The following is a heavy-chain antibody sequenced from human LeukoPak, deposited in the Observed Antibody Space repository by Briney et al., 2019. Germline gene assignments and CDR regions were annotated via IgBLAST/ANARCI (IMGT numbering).Heavy chain of an antibody. Sequence: GASVKVSCKASGYTFTSYYMHWVRQAPGQGLEWMGIINPSGGSTSYAQKFQGRVTMTRDMSTSTDYMELRSLRSDDTAVYYCATGGRWELPRPYAFEIWGQGTMVTVSS. CDR2: INPSGGST. CDR1: GYTFTSYY. D-gene: IGHD1-26*01. J-gene: IGHJ3*02. V-gene: IGHV1-46*01. CDR3: ATGGRWELPRPYAFEI.